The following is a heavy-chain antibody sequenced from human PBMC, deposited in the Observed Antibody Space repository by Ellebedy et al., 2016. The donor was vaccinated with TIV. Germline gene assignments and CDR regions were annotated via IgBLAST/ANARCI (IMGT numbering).Heavy chain of an antibody. CDR3: AHSSMIVVLPFDF. V-gene: IGHV2-5*02. D-gene: IGHD3-22*01. CDR1: GFSLSTNGVG. J-gene: IGHJ4*02. CDR2: ISGDDAK. Sequence: SGPTLVKPTQTLTLTCSFSGFSLSTNGVGVGWNRQPPGKALEWLALISGDDAKRYRPSLKSRLTITKDTSKNQVVLTMTNMDPLDTATYYCAHSSMIVVLPFDFWGQGTLVTVSS.